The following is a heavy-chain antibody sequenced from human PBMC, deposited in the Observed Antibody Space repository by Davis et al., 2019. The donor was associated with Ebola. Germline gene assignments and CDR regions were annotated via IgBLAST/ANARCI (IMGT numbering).Heavy chain of an antibody. CDR2: IWYDGSNQ. CDR1: GFIFNKYG. D-gene: IGHD3-9*01. J-gene: IGHJ6*02. Sequence: PGGSLRLSCAASGFIFNKYGIHWVRQAPGKGLEWVAYIWYDGSNQYYADPVKGRFTISRDNSKNTVYLQMSSLRVEDTAVYYCARDAPYDLLTGYYNDPYYNYYGMDVWGQGTTVTVSS. V-gene: IGHV3-33*01. CDR3: ARDAPYDLLTGYYNDPYYNYYGMDV.